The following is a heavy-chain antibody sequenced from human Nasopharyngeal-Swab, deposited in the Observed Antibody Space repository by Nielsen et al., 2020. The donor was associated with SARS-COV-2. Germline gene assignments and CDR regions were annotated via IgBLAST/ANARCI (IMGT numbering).Heavy chain of an antibody. D-gene: IGHD2-21*02. CDR2: IYYSGST. V-gene: IGHV4-61*01. Sequence: CTLPGCSISNSSYYWGWIRQPPGKGLAWIEYIYYSGSTNYNPSLKSQVTISVDTSKNQFSLKLSSVTAADAAVYYCARERVTDKYFDYWSQGTLVTVST. J-gene: IGHJ4*02. CDR1: GCSISNSSYY. CDR3: ARERVTDKYFDY.